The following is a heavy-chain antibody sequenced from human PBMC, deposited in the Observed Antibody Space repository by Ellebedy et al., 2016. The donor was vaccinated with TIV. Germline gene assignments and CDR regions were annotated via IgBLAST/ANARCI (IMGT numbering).Heavy chain of an antibody. J-gene: IGHJ6*03. CDR2: ISSSSSYI. CDR1: GFTFSSYS. D-gene: IGHD1-1*01. V-gene: IGHV3-21*01. CDR3: ARWRSGHDETGYYYYYMDV. Sequence: GGSLRLSXAASGFTFSSYSMNWVRQAPGKGLEWVSSISSSSSYIYYADSVKGRFTISRDNAKNSLYLQMNSLRAEDTAVYYCARWRSGHDETGYYYYYMDVWGKGTTVTVSS.